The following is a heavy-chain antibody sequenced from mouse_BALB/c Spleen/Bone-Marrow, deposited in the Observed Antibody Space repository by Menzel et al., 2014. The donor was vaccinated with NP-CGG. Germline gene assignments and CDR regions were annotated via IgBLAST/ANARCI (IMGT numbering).Heavy chain of an antibody. D-gene: IGHD2-1*01. CDR1: GFNIKDTY. Sequence: VQLQQSGAELVKPGASVKLSCTASGFNIKDTYMHWMEQRPEQGLEWIGRIDPANGDIIYDPKFQGKATITADTSSNTAYLQLSSLTSEDTAVYYCARGGNYGWFAYWGQGTLVTVSA. V-gene: IGHV14-3*02. CDR2: IDPANGDI. CDR3: ARGGNYGWFAY. J-gene: IGHJ3*01.